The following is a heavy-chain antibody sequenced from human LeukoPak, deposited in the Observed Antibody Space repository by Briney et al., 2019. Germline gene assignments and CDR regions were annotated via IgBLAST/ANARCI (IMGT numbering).Heavy chain of an antibody. Sequence: GGSLRLSCAASGFTFSDHYMSWIRQAPGKGLEWVSYISNDGTTINYADSVKGRFTVSRDNAKNSLYLQMNSLRVEDTAVYYCVRTARLSDYWGQGPLVTVSS. CDR3: VRTARLSDY. J-gene: IGHJ4*02. V-gene: IGHV3-11*04. CDR2: ISNDGTTI. D-gene: IGHD6-6*01. CDR1: GFTFSDHY.